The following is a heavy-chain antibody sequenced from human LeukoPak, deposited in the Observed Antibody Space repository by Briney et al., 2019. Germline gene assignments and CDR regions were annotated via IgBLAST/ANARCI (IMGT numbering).Heavy chain of an antibody. V-gene: IGHV4-59*01. J-gene: IGHJ6*02. CDR2: IYYSGST. D-gene: IGHD3-22*01. Sequence: SETLSLTCTVSGGTISSYYWSWIRQPPGKGLEWIGYIYYSGSTNYNPSLNNRLTIPVDPSKTQFYLKLSSVTAADTAVNDCARDGYYGRSYYGMDVWGQGTTVTVSS. CDR3: ARDGYYGRSYYGMDV. CDR1: GGTISSYY.